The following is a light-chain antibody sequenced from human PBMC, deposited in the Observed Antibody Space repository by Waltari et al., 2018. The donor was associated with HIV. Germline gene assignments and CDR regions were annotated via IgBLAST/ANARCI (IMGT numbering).Light chain of an antibody. Sequence: VLLTQSPDTLSLSPGESATLSCRASQRVIGHHLAWYQQKPGQSPRLLIFDASSRAAGIPDRFSGSGSETEFTLTISELEPEDFAVYYCQQYGSSRWTFGQGTKVEI. CDR3: QQYGSSRWT. CDR1: QRVIGHH. V-gene: IGKV3-20*01. J-gene: IGKJ1*01. CDR2: DAS.